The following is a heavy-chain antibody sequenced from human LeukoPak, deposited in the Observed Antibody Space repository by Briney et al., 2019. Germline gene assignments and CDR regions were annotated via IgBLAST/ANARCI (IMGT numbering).Heavy chain of an antibody. J-gene: IGHJ4*02. D-gene: IGHD4-17*01. Sequence: SETLSLTCAVYGGSFSGYYWSWIRQPPGKGLEWIGEINHSGSTNYNPSLKSRVTISVDTSKNQFSLKLSSVTAADTAVYYCARIGTVEFDYWGQGTLVTVSS. CDR3: ARIGTVEFDY. CDR1: GGSFSGYY. V-gene: IGHV4-34*01. CDR2: INHSGST.